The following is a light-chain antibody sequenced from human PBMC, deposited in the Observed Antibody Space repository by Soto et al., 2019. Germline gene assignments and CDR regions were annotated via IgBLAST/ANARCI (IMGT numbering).Light chain of an antibody. Sequence: ELVLTQSPGTMYLSPGERATLSCRARQSVSSSYLAWYQQNSGQAPKILIYGAASRDTGITYRFSGSGSGTDFSLAIRRLEPEDFEVYFFQQYGSSPLTFGGGTKVEIK. J-gene: IGKJ4*01. V-gene: IGKV3-20*01. CDR1: QSVSSSY. CDR2: GAA. CDR3: QQYGSSPLT.